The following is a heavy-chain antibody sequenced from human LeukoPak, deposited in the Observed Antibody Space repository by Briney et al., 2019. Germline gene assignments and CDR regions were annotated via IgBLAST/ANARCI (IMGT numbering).Heavy chain of an antibody. D-gene: IGHD2-15*01. V-gene: IGHV3-66*01. CDR1: GFTVSSNY. CDR3: ARDNTYCSGSRCYDRFDY. J-gene: IGHJ4*02. Sequence: PGGSLRLSCAASGFTVSSNYMSWVRQDPGKGLEWVSVIYSGGSTYYADSVKGRFTISRDNSKNTLYLQMNSLTAEDTAVYYCARDNTYCSGSRCYDRFDYWGQGTLVTVPS. CDR2: IYSGGST.